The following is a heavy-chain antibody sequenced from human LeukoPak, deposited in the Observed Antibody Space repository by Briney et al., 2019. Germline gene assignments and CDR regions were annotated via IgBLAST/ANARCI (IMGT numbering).Heavy chain of an antibody. Sequence: GGSLRLSCAASGFTFSSYAMHWVRQAPGKGLEWVAVISYDGSNKYYADSVQGRFTISRDDSTNTLSLQMNSLRAEDTALYYCAKKGGSGMNRQADSWGQGTLVIVSS. J-gene: IGHJ4*02. CDR3: AKKGGSGMNRQADS. D-gene: IGHD3-10*01. CDR2: ISYDGSNK. CDR1: GFTFSSYA. V-gene: IGHV3-30*04.